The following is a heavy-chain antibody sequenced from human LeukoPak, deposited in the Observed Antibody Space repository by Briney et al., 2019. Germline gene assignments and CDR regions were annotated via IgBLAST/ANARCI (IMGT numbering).Heavy chain of an antibody. J-gene: IGHJ4*02. V-gene: IGHV4-34*01. Sequence: SETLSLTCAVCGGSFSGYYWSWIRQPPGKGLEWIGEINHSGSTNYNPSLKSRVTISVDTSKNQFSLKLSSVTAADTAVYYCARVPRYSGYDSPVSWGQGTLVTVSS. CDR1: GGSFSGYY. CDR2: INHSGST. D-gene: IGHD5-12*01. CDR3: ARVPRYSGYDSPVS.